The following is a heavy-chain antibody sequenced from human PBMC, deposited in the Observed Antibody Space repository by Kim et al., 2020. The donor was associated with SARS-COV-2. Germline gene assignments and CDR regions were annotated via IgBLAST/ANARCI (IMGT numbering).Heavy chain of an antibody. Sequence: SETLSLTCAVYGGSFSGYYWSWIRQPPGKGLEWIGEINHSGSTNYNPSLKSRVTISVDTSKNQFSLKLSSVTAADTAVYYCARGGPAVAGKGWADYWGQGTLVTVSS. CDR1: GGSFSGYY. CDR2: INHSGST. V-gene: IGHV4-34*01. CDR3: ARGGPAVAGKGWADY. D-gene: IGHD6-19*01. J-gene: IGHJ4*02.